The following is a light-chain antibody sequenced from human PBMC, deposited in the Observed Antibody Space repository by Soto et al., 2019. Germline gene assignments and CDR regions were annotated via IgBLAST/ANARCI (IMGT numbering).Light chain of an antibody. Sequence: EIVLTQSPATLSLSPGERATLSCRASQSVSTYLACYQQKPGQAPRLLIYDASNRATGIPARFSGGGSGADFTLTISNLEPEDFAVYYCQQRSNGLTFGGGTKVEIK. CDR2: DAS. CDR3: QQRSNGLT. J-gene: IGKJ4*01. V-gene: IGKV3-11*01. CDR1: QSVSTY.